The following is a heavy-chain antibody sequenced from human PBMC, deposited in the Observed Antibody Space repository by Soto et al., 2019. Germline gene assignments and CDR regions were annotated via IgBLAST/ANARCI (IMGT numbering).Heavy chain of an antibody. CDR3: ARDYGDHINFDY. D-gene: IGHD4-17*01. CDR2: INPNSGGT. V-gene: IGHV1-2*04. J-gene: IGHJ4*02. CDR1: GYTFTGYY. Sequence: ASVKVSCKASGYTFTGYYMHWVRQAPGQGLEWMGWINPNSGGTNYAQKFQCWVTMTRDTSMSTAYMELSRLRSDDTAVYYCARDYGDHINFDYWGQGTLVTVSS.